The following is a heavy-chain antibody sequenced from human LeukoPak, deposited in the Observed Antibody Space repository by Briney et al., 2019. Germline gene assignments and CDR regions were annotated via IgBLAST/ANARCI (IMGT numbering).Heavy chain of an antibody. D-gene: IGHD1-26*01. V-gene: IGHV3-30*02. J-gene: IGHJ4*02. Sequence: GGSLRLSCAASRFTFSSYGMHWVRQAPGKGLEWVAFIRYNGSNKYYADSVKGRFTISRDNSKNTLYLQMNSLRAEDTAVYYCAKDSGSYVFDYWGQGTLVTVSS. CDR2: IRYNGSNK. CDR1: RFTFSSYG. CDR3: AKDSGSYVFDY.